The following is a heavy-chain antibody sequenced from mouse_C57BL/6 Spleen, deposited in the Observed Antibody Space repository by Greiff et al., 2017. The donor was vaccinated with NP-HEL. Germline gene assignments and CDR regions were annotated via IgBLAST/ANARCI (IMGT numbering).Heavy chain of an antibody. Sequence: VQLQQSGPELVKPGASVKIPCKASGYTFTDYNMDWVKQSHGKSLEWIGDINPNNGGTIYNQKFKGKATLTVDKSSSTAYMELRSLTSEDTAVYYCARRETGTKYYFDYWGQGTTLTVSS. CDR2: INPNNGGT. V-gene: IGHV1-18*01. CDR1: GYTFTDYN. CDR3: ARRETGTKYYFDY. D-gene: IGHD4-1*01. J-gene: IGHJ2*01.